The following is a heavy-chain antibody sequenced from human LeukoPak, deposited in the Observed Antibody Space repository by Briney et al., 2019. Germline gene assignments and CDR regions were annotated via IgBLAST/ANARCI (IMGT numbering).Heavy chain of an antibody. J-gene: IGHJ3*02. CDR3: AKATDWGPPDAFDI. V-gene: IGHV3-23*01. CDR2: ISGSGGST. CDR1: GFTFSTYG. Sequence: GGSLRLSCVASGFTFSTYGMNWVRQAPGKGLEWVSAISGSGGSTYYADSVKGRFTISRDNSKNTLYLQMNSLRAEDTAVYYCAKATDWGPPDAFDIWGQGTMVTVSS. D-gene: IGHD3-16*01.